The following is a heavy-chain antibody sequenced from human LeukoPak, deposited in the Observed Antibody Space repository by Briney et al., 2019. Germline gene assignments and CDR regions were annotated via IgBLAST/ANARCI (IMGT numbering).Heavy chain of an antibody. CDR2: ISADGDRT. CDR1: GFTFSNYA. D-gene: IGHD4-17*01. J-gene: IGHJ4*02. Sequence: GGSLRLSCAVSGFTFSNYAMSWVRQAPGKGLNWVSSISADGDRTYSADSVKGRFSISRDNSKNTLSLQLNSLRVEDTAVYYCVKDDTVTSSSDYWGQGTLITVSS. V-gene: IGHV3-23*01. CDR3: VKDDTVTSSSDY.